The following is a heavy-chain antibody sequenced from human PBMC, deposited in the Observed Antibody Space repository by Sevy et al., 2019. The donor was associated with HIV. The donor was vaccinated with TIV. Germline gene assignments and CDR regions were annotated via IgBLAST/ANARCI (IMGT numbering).Heavy chain of an antibody. J-gene: IGHJ4*02. CDR3: ARSYSDYSNALAFDY. CDR1: GGSISSGDYN. Sequence: SETLSLTCTVSGGSISSGDYNWNWIRQPPGKGLEWIEYIYYSGLTYYNPSLKSRITLSVDTSENQFSLTLSSVTAADTAVYYCARSYSDYSNALAFDYWGQGTLVTVSS. D-gene: IGHD4-4*01. CDR2: IYYSGLT. V-gene: IGHV4-30-4*01.